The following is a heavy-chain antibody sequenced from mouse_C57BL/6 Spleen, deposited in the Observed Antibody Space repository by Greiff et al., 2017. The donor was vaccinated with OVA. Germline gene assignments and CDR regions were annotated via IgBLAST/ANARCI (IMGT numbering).Heavy chain of an antibody. J-gene: IGHJ4*01. CDR3: AREDYGNYGGAMDY. CDR2: ISYDGSN. CDR1: GYSITSGYY. Sequence: EVQRVESGPGLVKPSQSLSLTCSVTGYSITSGYYWNWIRQFPGNKLEWMGYISYDGSNNYNPSLKNRISITRDTSKNQFFLKLNSVTTEDTATYYCAREDYGNYGGAMDYWGQGTSVTVSS. D-gene: IGHD2-1*01. V-gene: IGHV3-6*01.